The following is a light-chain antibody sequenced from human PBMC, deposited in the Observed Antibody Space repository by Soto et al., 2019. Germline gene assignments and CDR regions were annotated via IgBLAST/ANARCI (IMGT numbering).Light chain of an antibody. CDR1: QNINRY. CDR2: QAS. J-gene: IGKJ1*01. V-gene: IGKV1-8*01. Sequence: AVRMTQSPSSLSASAGDEVTITCRASQNINRYLAWYQQKPGEAPKVLLYQASTLISGIPSRFSGRESGTDFTLTITDLQSDDFATYFCQHYFDYPWTFGPGTRVEV. CDR3: QHYFDYPWT.